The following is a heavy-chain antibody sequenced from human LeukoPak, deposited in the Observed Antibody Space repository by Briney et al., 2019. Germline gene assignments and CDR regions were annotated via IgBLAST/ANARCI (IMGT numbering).Heavy chain of an antibody. V-gene: IGHV3-7*01. Sequence: GGSLRLSCAASGFTFSNYWMNWVRQAPGKGLEWVANIKQDGSEKYYVDSVKGRFTISRDNAKNSLYLQMNSLRAEDTAVYYCARVPSWYYFDYWGQGTLVTVSS. D-gene: IGHD6-13*01. CDR2: IKQDGSEK. CDR3: ARVPSWYYFDY. CDR1: GFTFSNYW. J-gene: IGHJ4*02.